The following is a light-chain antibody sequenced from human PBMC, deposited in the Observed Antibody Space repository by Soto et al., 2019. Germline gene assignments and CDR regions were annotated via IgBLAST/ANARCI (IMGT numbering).Light chain of an antibody. V-gene: IGKV3-15*01. CDR1: QSVSSN. Sequence: EIMLTQSPATLSVSPGERATLSCRASQSVSSNLAWYQQKPGQAPRLLIYGASTRATGTPARFSGSGSGTEFTLTISSLQSEDFAVYYCQQYNKWPQITFGQGTRLE. CDR3: QQYNKWPQIT. CDR2: GAS. J-gene: IGKJ5*01.